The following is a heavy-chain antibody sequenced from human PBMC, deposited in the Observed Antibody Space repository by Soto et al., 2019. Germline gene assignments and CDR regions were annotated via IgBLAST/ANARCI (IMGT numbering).Heavy chain of an antibody. CDR1: GGSVSSGSYY. CDR2: IYYSGST. J-gene: IGHJ4*02. D-gene: IGHD3-22*01. Sequence: QVQLQESGPGLVKPSETLSLTCTVSGGSVSSGSYYWSWIRQPPGKGLEWIGYIYYSGSTNYNPSLKSRVTISVDTSKNQFSLKLSSVTAADTAVYYCARGLYDSSGYYHLDYWGQGTLVTVSS. V-gene: IGHV4-61*01. CDR3: ARGLYDSSGYYHLDY.